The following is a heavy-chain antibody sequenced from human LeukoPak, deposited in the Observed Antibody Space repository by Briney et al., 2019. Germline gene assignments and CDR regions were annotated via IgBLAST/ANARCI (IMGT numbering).Heavy chain of an antibody. V-gene: IGHV3-23*01. J-gene: IGHJ4*02. CDR3: ASVMGVPAAMLD. D-gene: IGHD2-2*01. CDR2: ISGSGGST. Sequence: PGGSPRLSCAASGFTFSSYAMSWVRQAPGKGLEWVSAISGSGGSTYYADSVKGRFTISRDNSKNTLYLQMNSLRAEDTAVYYCASVMGVPAAMLDWGQGTLVTVSS. CDR1: GFTFSSYA.